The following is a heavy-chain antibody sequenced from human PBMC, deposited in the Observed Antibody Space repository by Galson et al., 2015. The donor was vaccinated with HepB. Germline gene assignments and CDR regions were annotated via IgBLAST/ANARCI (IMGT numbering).Heavy chain of an antibody. V-gene: IGHV4-4*07. CDR1: GGSIGSYY. CDR3: ASLGPTIDY. D-gene: IGHD1-26*01. CDR2: VYMTGTT. Sequence: ETLSLTCTVSGGSIGSYYWNWIRQPAGKGLEWLGRVYMTGTTDLNPSLGSRVRMSVDASKSQVFLTLTSITAADTAVYYCASLGPTIDYWGQGILVTVSS. J-gene: IGHJ4*02.